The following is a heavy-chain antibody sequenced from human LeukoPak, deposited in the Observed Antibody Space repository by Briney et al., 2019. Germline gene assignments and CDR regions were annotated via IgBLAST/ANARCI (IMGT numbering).Heavy chain of an antibody. Sequence: SVKVSCKASGGTFSSYAISWVRQAPGQGLEWMGGIIPIFGTANHAQKFQGRVTITTDESTSTAYMELSSLRSEDTAVYYCARGAFYDFWSGYLIDYWGQGTLVTVSS. J-gene: IGHJ4*02. CDR3: ARGAFYDFWSGYLIDY. D-gene: IGHD3-3*01. CDR1: GGTFSSYA. V-gene: IGHV1-69*05. CDR2: IIPIFGTA.